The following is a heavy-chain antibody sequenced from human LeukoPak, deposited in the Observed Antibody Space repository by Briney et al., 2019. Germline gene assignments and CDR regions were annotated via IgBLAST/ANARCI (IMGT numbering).Heavy chain of an antibody. D-gene: IGHD2-2*01. CDR3: ARDRPGGSSFDY. J-gene: IGHJ4*02. CDR2: IYYNGRT. CDR1: GGSLSRDY. Sequence: SETLSLTCTVSGGSLSRDYWGWIRQSPGKGLEWIGCIYYNGRTNYSPYFASRVTMSLDTSKNQFSLRLNSVTAADTAVYCARDRPGGSSFDYWGQGTLVTVSS. V-gene: IGHV4-59*01.